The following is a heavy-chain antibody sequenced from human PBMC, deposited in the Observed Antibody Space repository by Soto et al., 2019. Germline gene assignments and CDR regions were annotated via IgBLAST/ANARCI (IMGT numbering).Heavy chain of an antibody. J-gene: IGHJ6*02. CDR2: ISWDGGST. Sequence: PGGSLRLSCAASGFTFDDYIMHWVRQAPGKGLEWVSLISWDGGSTYYADSVKGRFTISRDNSNNSLYLQMNSLRTEDTALYYCAKSLGEVGQLLSYYYGMDVWGQGTTVTVSS. D-gene: IGHD2-2*01. CDR3: AKSLGEVGQLLSYYYGMDV. CDR1: GFTFDDYI. V-gene: IGHV3-43*01.